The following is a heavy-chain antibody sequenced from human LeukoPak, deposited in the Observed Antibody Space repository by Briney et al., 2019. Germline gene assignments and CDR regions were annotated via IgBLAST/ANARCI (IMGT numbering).Heavy chain of an antibody. CDR3: ARSRIVGATIDY. CDR2: ISSSGSTI. Sequence: SGGSLRLSCAASGFTFSDYYMSWIRQAPGEGLEWVPYISSSGSTIYYADSVKGRFTISRDNAKNSLYLQMNSLRAEDTAVYYCARSRIVGATIDYWGQGTLVTVSS. CDR1: GFTFSDYY. V-gene: IGHV3-11*01. D-gene: IGHD1-26*01. J-gene: IGHJ4*02.